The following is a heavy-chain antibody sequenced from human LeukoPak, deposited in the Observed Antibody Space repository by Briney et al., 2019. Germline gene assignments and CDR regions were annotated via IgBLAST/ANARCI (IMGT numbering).Heavy chain of an antibody. D-gene: IGHD1-26*01. CDR1: GGSISSGDYY. V-gene: IGHV4-30-4*01. J-gene: IGHJ5*02. CDR3: ARGPRGAGWFDP. Sequence: SQTLSLTCTVSGGSISSGDYYWSWIRQPPGKGLEWIGYIYYSGSTYYNPSLKSRVTISVDTSKNQFSLKLSSVTAADTAVYYCARGPRGAGWFDPWGQGTLVTVSS. CDR2: IYYSGST.